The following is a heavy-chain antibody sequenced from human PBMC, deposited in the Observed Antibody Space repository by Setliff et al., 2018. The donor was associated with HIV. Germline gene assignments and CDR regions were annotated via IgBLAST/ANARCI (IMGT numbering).Heavy chain of an antibody. V-gene: IGHV3-30*02. Sequence: GGSLRLSCAASGFTFSNYGMHWVRQAPGKGLEWVAVIWYDGSDKYYGDSVKGRFTISRDNSKSTLYLQMNALRSEDTAVYYCAKPMGIDWYYFDYWGQGALVTVSS. D-gene: IGHD3-10*01. CDR2: IWYDGSDK. J-gene: IGHJ4*02. CDR3: AKPMGIDWYYFDY. CDR1: GFTFSNYG.